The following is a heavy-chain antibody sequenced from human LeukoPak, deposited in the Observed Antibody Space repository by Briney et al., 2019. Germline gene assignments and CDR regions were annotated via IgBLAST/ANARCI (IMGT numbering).Heavy chain of an antibody. V-gene: IGHV3-21*01. J-gene: IGHJ3*02. CDR1: GFTFSSYS. Sequence: GGSLRLSCAASGFTFSSYSMNWVRQAPGKVLEWVSSISSSSSYIYYVDSVKGRFTISRDNAKNSLYLQMNSLRAEDTAVYYCARGRPVLQLLWGAFDIWGQGTMVTVSS. CDR2: ISSSSSYI. D-gene: IGHD1-7*01. CDR3: ARGRPVLQLLWGAFDI.